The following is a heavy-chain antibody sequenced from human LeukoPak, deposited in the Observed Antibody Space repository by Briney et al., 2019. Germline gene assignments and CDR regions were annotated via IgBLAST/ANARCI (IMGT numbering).Heavy chain of an antibody. D-gene: IGHD4/OR15-4a*01. CDR2: IRSKAYGGTT. CDR3: TRALLVGANAFDY. J-gene: IGHJ4*02. V-gene: IGHV3-49*04. Sequence: PGGSLRLSCTASGFTFGDYAMSWVRQAPGKGLEWVGFIRSKAYGGTTEYAASVKGRFTISRDDSKSIAYLQMNSLKTEDTAVYYCTRALLVGANAFDYWGQGTLVTVSS. CDR1: GFTFGDYA.